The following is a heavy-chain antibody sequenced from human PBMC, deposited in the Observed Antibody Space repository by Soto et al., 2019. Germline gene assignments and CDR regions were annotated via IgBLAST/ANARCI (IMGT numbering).Heavy chain of an antibody. CDR1: GYSFTSYG. V-gene: IGHV1-18*01. CDR2: ISTDNGNT. CDR3: ARDVPDTSLFFYYYGMDV. Sequence: QVHLVQSGAEVRKPGASVKVSCEASGYSFTSYGISWVRQAPGQGLEWMGWISTDNGNTNYAHNLQGRVSMTIDPSTSTAYMELWSLGSDDTAIYYCARDVPDTSLFFYYYGMDVWGQGTTVTVSS. J-gene: IGHJ6*02. D-gene: IGHD2-21*01.